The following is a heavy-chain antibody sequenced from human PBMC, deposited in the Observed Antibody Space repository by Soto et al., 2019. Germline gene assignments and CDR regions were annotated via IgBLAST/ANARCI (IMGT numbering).Heavy chain of an antibody. V-gene: IGHV5-51*01. J-gene: IGHJ6*02. CDR2: IYPGDSDT. D-gene: IGHD3-16*01. CDR3: ARAGEALHDYYSMDF. CDR1: GYSFTSYW. Sequence: PVETLKISCKGSGYSFTSYWIGWVRQLPGQGLGWMGAIYPGDSDTSYSPSFHGQVTISADKSISTAYLQLSSLNAADTAMYYCARAGEALHDYYSMDFRGQGTTVTVFS.